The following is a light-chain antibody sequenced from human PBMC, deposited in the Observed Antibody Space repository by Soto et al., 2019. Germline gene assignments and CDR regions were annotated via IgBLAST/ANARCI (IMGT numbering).Light chain of an antibody. CDR1: SSDVGGYNY. Sequence: ALTQPASVSGFPGQSITISCTGISSDVGGYNYVSWYQQLPGKAPKLIIYDVSNRPSGVSNRFSASKSANAASLTISGLQAEDEADYYCSSYTSSSTLYVFGTGTKVTV. J-gene: IGLJ1*01. CDR2: DVS. CDR3: SSYTSSSTLYV. V-gene: IGLV2-14*03.